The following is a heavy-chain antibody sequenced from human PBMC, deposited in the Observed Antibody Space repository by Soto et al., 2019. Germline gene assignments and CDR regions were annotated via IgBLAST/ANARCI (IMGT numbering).Heavy chain of an antibody. V-gene: IGHV3-33*01. CDR3: ARYNTGHSDY. D-gene: IGHD1-20*01. CDR2: IWYHGNSM. Sequence: GGSLRLSCAAPGFTFSSYGMHWVRQAPGKGLEWVAVIWYHGNSMYYADSVKGRFTISRDNSKNTLYLQMNNLRAEDTAVYYCARYNTGHSDYWGQGTLVTVSS. J-gene: IGHJ4*02. CDR1: GFTFSSYG.